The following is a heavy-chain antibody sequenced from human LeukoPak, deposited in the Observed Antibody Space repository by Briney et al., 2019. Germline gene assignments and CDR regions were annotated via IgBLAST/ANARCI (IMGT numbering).Heavy chain of an antibody. CDR3: STWAFYHGLDV. Sequence: GGSLRLSCAASGFAFADYAMHWVPQIPGKGLECVVHIHADGGRTFYADSVKGRFNVSRDNGKNSLCLQMDSLTSDDTALYYCSTWAFYHGLDVWGQGATVIVSS. CDR1: GFAFADYA. J-gene: IGHJ6*02. D-gene: IGHD2/OR15-2a*01. CDR2: IHADGGRT. V-gene: IGHV3-43*02.